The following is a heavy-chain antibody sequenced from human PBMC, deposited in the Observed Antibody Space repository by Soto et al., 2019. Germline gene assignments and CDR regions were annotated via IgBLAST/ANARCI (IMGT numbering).Heavy chain of an antibody. CDR1: GGTFSSYA. CDR3: AREGVRGVTNRPDYYYGMDV. Sequence: SVKVSCKASGGTFSSYAISWVRQAPGQGLEWMGGIIPIFGTANYAQKFQGRVTITADESTSTAYMELSSLRSEDTAVYYCAREGVRGVTNRPDYYYGMDVWGQGTTVTVSS. D-gene: IGHD3-10*01. J-gene: IGHJ6*02. V-gene: IGHV1-69*13. CDR2: IIPIFGTA.